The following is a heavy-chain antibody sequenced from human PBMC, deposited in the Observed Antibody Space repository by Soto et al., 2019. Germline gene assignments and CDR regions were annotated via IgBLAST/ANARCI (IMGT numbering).Heavy chain of an antibody. CDR1: GFTFSNYW. V-gene: IGHV3-7*01. Sequence: EVQLVESGGGLVQPGGSLRLSCAASGFTFSNYWMSWVRQAPGKGLEWVANIKQDGSEKNYVDSVKGRFTISRDNAKNSLDLQRNSLRAEDTAVYYCASVAIWGPGTPVTVSS. CDR3: ASVAI. J-gene: IGHJ4*02. CDR2: IKQDGSEK. D-gene: IGHD5-12*01.